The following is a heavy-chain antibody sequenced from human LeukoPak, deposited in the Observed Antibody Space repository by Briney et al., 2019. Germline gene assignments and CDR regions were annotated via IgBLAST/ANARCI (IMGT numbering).Heavy chain of an antibody. D-gene: IGHD2-2*01. CDR3: ARVRFCSRTNCYGYLDH. J-gene: IGHJ4*02. CDR1: GFTFSSYG. Sequence: PGRSLRLSCAASGFTFSSYGMNWVRQAPGKGLEWAAVIWFDGSKKDYVDSVKGRFTISRDNSKNTLYLQMNSLRAEDTAVYYCARVRFCSRTNCYGYLDHWGQGTQVTVSS. CDR2: IWFDGSKK. V-gene: IGHV3-33*01.